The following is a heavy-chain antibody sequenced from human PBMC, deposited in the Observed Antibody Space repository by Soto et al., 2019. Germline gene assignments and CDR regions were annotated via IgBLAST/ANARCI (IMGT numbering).Heavy chain of an antibody. J-gene: IGHJ5*02. V-gene: IGHV4-61*01. CDR1: SASVNSENYY. CDR2: VYYSGST. CDR3: ARGVFRFLQWFDP. D-gene: IGHD3-3*01. Sequence: NPSETLSLTCTVSSASVNSENYYWSWIRQPPGKGLEWIGYVYYSGSTNYNPSLKSRATISLDTYRNQFSLKMTSMTSADTAFYYCARGVFRFLQWFDPWGQGTLVTVSS.